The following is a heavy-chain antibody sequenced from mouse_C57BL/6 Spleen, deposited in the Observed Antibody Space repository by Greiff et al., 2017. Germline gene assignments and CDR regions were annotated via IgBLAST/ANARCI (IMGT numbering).Heavy chain of an antibody. CDR1: GFNIQASY. CDR3: ARSNNYDWYFEV. V-gene: IGHV14-2*01. J-gene: IGHJ1*03. Sequence: EVQLQQSGAELVKPGASVKLSCTASGFNIQASYMPWVKQRTEQGLEWIGRFDPEDGETKYAPKFQGKATITADTSSNTAYLQLSRLTSEDTAVYYCARSNNYDWYFEVGGTGTTVTVSS. CDR2: FDPEDGET. D-gene: IGHD2-12*01.